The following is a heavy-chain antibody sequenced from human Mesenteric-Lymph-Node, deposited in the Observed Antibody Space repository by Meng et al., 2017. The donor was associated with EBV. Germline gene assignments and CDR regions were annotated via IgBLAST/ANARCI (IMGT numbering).Heavy chain of an antibody. Sequence: QVQLGQAGAEVKKPGASVKVSCKASEYTFTSYDINWLRQATGQGLEWMGWMNPNSGNAGYAQKFQGRVTMTKNTSINTAYMELSSLTSEDTAVYYRARGPHYYGSGTHYDWFDPWGQGTLVTVSS. CDR3: ARGPHYYGSGTHYDWFDP. CDR2: MNPNSGNA. J-gene: IGHJ5*02. D-gene: IGHD3-10*01. CDR1: EYTFTSYD. V-gene: IGHV1-8*01.